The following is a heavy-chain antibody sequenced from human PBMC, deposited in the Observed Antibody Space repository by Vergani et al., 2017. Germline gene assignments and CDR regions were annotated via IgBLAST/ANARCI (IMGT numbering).Heavy chain of an antibody. D-gene: IGHD3-9*01. V-gene: IGHV4-59*01. CDR3: ARVDDILTGYTFDY. CDR1: GCSISSYY. J-gene: IGHJ4*02. CDR2: IYYSGST. Sequence: QVQLQESGPGLVKPSETLSLTCTVSGCSISSYYWSWIRQPPGKGLEWIGYIYYSGSTNYNPSLKSRVTIPVDTSKNQFSLKLSSVTAADTAVYYCARVDDILTGYTFDYWGQGTLVTVSS.